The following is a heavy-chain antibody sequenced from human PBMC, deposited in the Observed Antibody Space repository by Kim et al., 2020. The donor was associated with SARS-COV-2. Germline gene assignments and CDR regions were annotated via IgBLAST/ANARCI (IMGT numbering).Heavy chain of an antibody. Sequence: ASVKVSCKASGYTFTGYYLHWMRQAPGQGLEWMGRIDPNSGGTNYPQRFQGRVTMTRDTSISTAYMELSRVTSDDTAVYYCAPSITRVGYGMDVWGQGTT. CDR3: APSITRVGYGMDV. CDR1: GYTFTGYY. J-gene: IGHJ6*02. V-gene: IGHV1-2*06. D-gene: IGHD1-20*01. CDR2: IDPNSGGT.